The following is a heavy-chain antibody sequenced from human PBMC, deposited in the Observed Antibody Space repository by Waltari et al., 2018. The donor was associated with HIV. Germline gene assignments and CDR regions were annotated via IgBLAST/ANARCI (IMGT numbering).Heavy chain of an antibody. J-gene: IGHJ4*02. Sequence: QVHLVQSGTEVKRPGASVTVSCRASGYSFTDFAVHWVRQVPGQSLEWMGWINDETGNNKYSHKFEARVAFDKDTSASTVYMEVRRLRSEDTAVFYCASGFRETAMDSDFWGQGTLVAVSS. CDR1: GYSFTDFA. D-gene: IGHD5-18*01. CDR2: INDETGNN. V-gene: IGHV1-3*01. CDR3: ASGFRETAMDSDF.